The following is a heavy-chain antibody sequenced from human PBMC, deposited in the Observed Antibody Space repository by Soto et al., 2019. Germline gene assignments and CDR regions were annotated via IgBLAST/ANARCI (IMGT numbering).Heavy chain of an antibody. V-gene: IGHV3-23*01. J-gene: IGHJ4*02. D-gene: IGHD6-13*01. CDR3: AKDQGSSWYEIDY. Sequence: EVQLLESGGGLVQPGGSLRLSCAASGFTFSNYAVTWVRQAPGKGLEWVSTISGSGGSTYYADSVKGRFTISRDNSKNTLHLQMNSLRAEDTAVDYCAKDQGSSWYEIDYWGQGTLVTVSS. CDR2: ISGSGGST. CDR1: GFTFSNYA.